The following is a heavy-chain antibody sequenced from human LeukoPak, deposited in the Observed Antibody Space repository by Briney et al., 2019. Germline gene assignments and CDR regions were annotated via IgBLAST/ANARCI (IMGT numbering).Heavy chain of an antibody. CDR2: IYTSEST. D-gene: IGHD6-25*01. J-gene: IGHJ4*02. CDR3: ARVSGSGFDY. CDR1: RGSISDYY. V-gene: IGHV4-4*07. Sequence: SETLSLTCTVSRGSISDYYWSWIRQPPGEGLEWIGRIYTSESTNYNPSLKSRVTMSVDTSKNQVSLKLSSVTAEDTAVYYCARVSGSGFDYWGQGTLVTVSS.